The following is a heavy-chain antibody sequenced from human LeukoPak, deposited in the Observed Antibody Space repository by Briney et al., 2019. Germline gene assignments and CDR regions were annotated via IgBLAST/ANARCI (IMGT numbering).Heavy chain of an antibody. V-gene: IGHV3-30-3*01. CDR3: ISLKYYFDY. CDR1: GFTFSSYA. CDR2: ISYDGSNK. J-gene: IGHJ4*02. Sequence: QAGGSLRLSCAASGFTFSSYAMHWVRQAPGKGLEWVAVISYDGSNKYYADSVKGRFTISRDNSKNTLYLQMNSLRAEDTAVYYCISLKYYFDYWGQGTLVTVSS.